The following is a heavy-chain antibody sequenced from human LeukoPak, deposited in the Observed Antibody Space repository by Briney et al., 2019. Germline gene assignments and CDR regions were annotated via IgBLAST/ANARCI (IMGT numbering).Heavy chain of an antibody. CDR3: ARDAYSSSWYGGY. J-gene: IGHJ4*02. V-gene: IGHV3-7*01. Sequence: GGSLRLSCAASGFIFSNYWMSWVRQAPGKGLEWVANIKQDGSEKYYVDSVKGRFTISRDNAKNSLYLQMNSLRAEDTAVYYCARDAYSSSWYGGYWGRGTLVTVSS. D-gene: IGHD6-13*01. CDR2: IKQDGSEK. CDR1: GFIFSNYW.